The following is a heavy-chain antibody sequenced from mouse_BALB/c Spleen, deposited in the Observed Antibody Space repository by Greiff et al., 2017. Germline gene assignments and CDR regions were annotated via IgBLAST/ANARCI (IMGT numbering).Heavy chain of an antibody. Sequence: EVKVVESGGGLVKPGGSLKLSCAASGFTFSSYTMSWVRQTPEKRLEWVATISSGGSYTYYPDSVKGRFTISRDNAKNTLYLQMSSLKSEDTAMYYCTRDRDDYDVGAWFAYWGQGTLVTVSA. D-gene: IGHD2-4*01. CDR3: TRDRDDYDVGAWFAY. CDR1: GFTFSSYT. V-gene: IGHV5-6-4*01. CDR2: ISSGGSYT. J-gene: IGHJ3*01.